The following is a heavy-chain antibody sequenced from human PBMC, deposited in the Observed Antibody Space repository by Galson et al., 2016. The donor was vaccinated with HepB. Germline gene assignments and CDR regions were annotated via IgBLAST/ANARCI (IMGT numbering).Heavy chain of an antibody. CDR2: DSVHGGRK. J-gene: IGHJ4*02. V-gene: IGHV3-30*03. CDR1: GFLFRSYG. CDR3: ARRHEYCPPVGCSVDY. Sequence: SLRLSCAGSGFLFRSYGMHWVRQAPGKGLEWVAADSVHGGRKFYADVVMGRFTISRDSAKNMLFLQMSSLRDDDTAVYFCARRHEYCPPVGCSVDYWGQGTLVSVSS. D-gene: IGHD2/OR15-2a*01.